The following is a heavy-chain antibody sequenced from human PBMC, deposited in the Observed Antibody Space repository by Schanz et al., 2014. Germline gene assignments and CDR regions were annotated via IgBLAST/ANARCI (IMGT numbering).Heavy chain of an antibody. CDR3: AKYRGYYRVSGSYRELEY. J-gene: IGHJ4*02. CDR1: GFSFSSYA. D-gene: IGHD3-10*01. CDR2: MNESHSTI. Sequence: EVQLVESGGGLVQPGGSLRLSCAASGFSFSSYAMGWVRQARGKGLEWVSAMNESHSTIYYADSVRGRFTISRDNSKNTLYLQMNSLRAEDTAVYYCAKYRGYYRVSGSYRELEYWGQGTLVTVSS. V-gene: IGHV3-23*04.